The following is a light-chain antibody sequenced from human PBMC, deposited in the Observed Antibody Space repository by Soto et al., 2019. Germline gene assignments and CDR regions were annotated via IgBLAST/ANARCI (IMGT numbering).Light chain of an antibody. J-gene: IGKJ5*01. CDR1: QSVSNNY. CDR3: QQYKERPSFT. CDR2: GAS. V-gene: IGKV3-20*01. Sequence: TEYPGSVSLPRGRRITHYSRAIQSVSNNYLAWYQQKPGQAPRLLIYGASNRATGIPDRFSGSGSGTDFTLTISRLEPEHLAVYYCQQYKERPSFTFGQGTRLEIK.